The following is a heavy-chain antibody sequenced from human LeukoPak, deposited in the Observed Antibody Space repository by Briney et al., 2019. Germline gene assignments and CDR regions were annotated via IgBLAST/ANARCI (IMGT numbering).Heavy chain of an antibody. J-gene: IGHJ6*02. D-gene: IGHD3-10*01. CDR2: IYSGGST. V-gene: IGHV3-53*01. CDR3: ARDSITMVRGVIINYYGMDV. CDR1: GFTVSSNY. Sequence: GRSLRLSCAASGFTVSSNYMSWVRQAPGKGLEWVSVIYSGGSTYYADSVKGRFTISRDNSKNTLYLQMNSLRAEDTAVYYCARDSITMVRGVIINYYGMDVWGQGTTVTVSS.